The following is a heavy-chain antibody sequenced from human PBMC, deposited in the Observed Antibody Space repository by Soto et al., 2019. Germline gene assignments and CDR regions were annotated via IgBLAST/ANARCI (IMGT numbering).Heavy chain of an antibody. D-gene: IGHD1-26*01. Sequence: GGSLRLSCAASGFTFDDYAMHWVRQAPGKGLEWVSCIRWNSGRIGYAYSVKARFTISTDNAKNSLYLQMNSLRAEDTALYYCAKVVIVYSYYYGMYXWGQGTTVTVS. CDR2: IRWNSGRI. V-gene: IGHV3-9*01. CDR1: GFTFDDYA. J-gene: IGHJ6*02. CDR3: AKVVIVYSYYYGMYX.